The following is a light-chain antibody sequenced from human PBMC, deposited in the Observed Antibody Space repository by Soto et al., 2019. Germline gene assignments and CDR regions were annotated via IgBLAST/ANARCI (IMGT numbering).Light chain of an antibody. V-gene: IGKV3-15*01. Sequence: EIVMTQSPATLSVCPGERATLSCRASQSVRSNLAWYQHKPGQAPRLLIYVASSRPAGVPARFSGSGSGTEFTLTISSLQSEDFAVYYCQQYNNWPETFGQGTKV. CDR3: QQYNNWPET. CDR2: VAS. J-gene: IGKJ1*01. CDR1: QSVRSN.